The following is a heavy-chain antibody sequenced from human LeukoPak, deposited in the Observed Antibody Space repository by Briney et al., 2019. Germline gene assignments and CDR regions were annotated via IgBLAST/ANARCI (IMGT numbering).Heavy chain of an antibody. CDR3: TRDQGGLHH. CDR1: GDSVSTNSAA. D-gene: IGHD3-16*01. J-gene: IGHJ5*02. V-gene: IGHV6-1*01. CDR2: TYFRSKWYT. Sequence: SQTLSLTCAISGDSVSTNSAAWNWIRQSPSRGLEWLGRTYFRSKWYTDYALSVQSRITINPDTSKNQFSLQLDSVTPEDTAVYYCTRDQGGLHHWGQGTLVTVSS.